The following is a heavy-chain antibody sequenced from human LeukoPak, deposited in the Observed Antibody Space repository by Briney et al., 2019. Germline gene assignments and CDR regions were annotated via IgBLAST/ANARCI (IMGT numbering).Heavy chain of an antibody. CDR2: IRYDGSNK. J-gene: IGHJ6*03. D-gene: IGHD2-2*01. V-gene: IGHV3-30*02. CDR3: AKVEKYQLLPYYYYYMDV. CDR1: GFTFSSYG. Sequence: GGSLRLSCAASGFTFSSYGMHWVRQAPGKGLEWVAFIRYDGSNKYYADSVKGRFTISRDNSKNTLYLQMNSLRAEDTAVYYCAKVEKYQLLPYYYYYMDVWGKGTTVTVSS.